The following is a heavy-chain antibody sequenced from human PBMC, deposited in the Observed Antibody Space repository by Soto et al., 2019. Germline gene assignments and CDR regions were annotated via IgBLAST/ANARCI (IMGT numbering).Heavy chain of an antibody. CDR2: TNPTSGSA. J-gene: IGHJ4*02. CDR1: GYTFSSYE. CDR3: ARRGVWDGACDF. V-gene: IGHV1-8*01. Sequence: QVQLVQSGAEVKKPGASVKVSCKASGYTFSSYEIYWVRQAPGQGPVWVGWTNPTSGSAAYAQKLEGRITVTRNTSTRTTYLELRSLRSEDTAVYYCARRGVWDGACDFGGQGTLVTVSS. D-gene: IGHD3-16*01.